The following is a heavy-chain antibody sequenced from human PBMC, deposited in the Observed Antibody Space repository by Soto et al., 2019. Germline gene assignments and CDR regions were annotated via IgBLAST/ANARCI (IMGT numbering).Heavy chain of an antibody. CDR3: ARQNRKRTCNHWLDT. Sequence: QLHLQDSGPGLVKPSETLSLTCTVSGGSVTSSDFNWDWIRQSPEKGLEWIGSISYTGDTYYSPSLKSRVTISLDTSENHFSLRLTSVTAADTAVYYCARQNRKRTCNHWLDTWGQGTLVTVSS. V-gene: IGHV4-39*02. CDR2: ISYTGDT. J-gene: IGHJ5*02. CDR1: GGSVTSSDFN. D-gene: IGHD1-1*01.